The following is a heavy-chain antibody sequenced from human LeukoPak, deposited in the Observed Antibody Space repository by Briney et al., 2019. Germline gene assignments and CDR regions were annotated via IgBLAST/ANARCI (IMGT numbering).Heavy chain of an antibody. CDR3: ASIFYDSSGFESFQH. D-gene: IGHD3-22*01. V-gene: IGHV1-2*02. J-gene: IGHJ1*01. Sequence: ASVNVSCKSSVYTFTFYYMHWVRQAPGQGLEWMGWINPKSGDTNYTQKFQGRVTMTRDTSISTAYMELSRLRSDDTAVYYCASIFYDSSGFESFQHWGQGTLVTVSS. CDR1: VYTFTFYY. CDR2: INPKSGDT.